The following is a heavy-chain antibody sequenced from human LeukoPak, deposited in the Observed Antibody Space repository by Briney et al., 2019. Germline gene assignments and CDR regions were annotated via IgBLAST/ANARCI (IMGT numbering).Heavy chain of an antibody. J-gene: IGHJ5*02. V-gene: IGHV1-69*05. Sequence: ASVKVSCKAYGGTFSNYAVSWVRQAPGQGLEWMGEIIPIFDTTNYAQKYQSRVTITTDESTSTAYMELSGLRSEDTALYYCAGMVSPTAAGTGYFDPWGQGTLVTVSS. D-gene: IGHD6-13*01. CDR2: IIPIFDTT. CDR3: AGMVSPTAAGTGYFDP. CDR1: GGTFSNYA.